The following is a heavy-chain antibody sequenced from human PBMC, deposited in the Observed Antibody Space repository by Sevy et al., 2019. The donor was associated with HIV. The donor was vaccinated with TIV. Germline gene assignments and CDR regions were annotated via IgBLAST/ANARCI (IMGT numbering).Heavy chain of an antibody. CDR2: FDPEDGET. V-gene: IGHV1-24*01. Sequence: ASVKVSCKVSGYTLTELSMHWVRQAPGKGLEWMGGFDPEDGETIYAQKFQGRVTMTEDTSTDTANMELSSLRSEDTAVYYCATSIAARSGGYYYYYMDVWGKGTTVTVSS. CDR3: ATSIAARSGGYYYYYMDV. CDR1: GYTLTELS. D-gene: IGHD6-6*01. J-gene: IGHJ6*03.